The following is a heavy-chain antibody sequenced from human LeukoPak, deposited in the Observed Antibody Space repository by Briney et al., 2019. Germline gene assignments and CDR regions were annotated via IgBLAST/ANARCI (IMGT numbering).Heavy chain of an antibody. J-gene: IGHJ4*02. CDR1: GGSISSSSYY. V-gene: IGHV4-39*01. D-gene: IGHD2-15*01. CDR3: ARQSLGWSPGNPFDY. CDR2: IYYSGST. Sequence: SETLSLTCTVSGGSISSSSYYWGWIHQPPGKGLEWIGSIYYSGSTYYNPSLKSRVTISVDTSKNRFSLKLSSVTAADTAVYYCARQSLGWSPGNPFDYWGQGTLVTVSS.